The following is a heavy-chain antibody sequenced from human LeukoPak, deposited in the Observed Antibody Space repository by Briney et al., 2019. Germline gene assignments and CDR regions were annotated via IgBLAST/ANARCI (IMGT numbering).Heavy chain of an antibody. J-gene: IGHJ4*02. Sequence: GTSLRLSSAASGFTFSGYAVHWVRQAPGKGLQWVAAISYDGYNKYYADSLKGRFTISRENSKNTLWPQMNSLRAEDTAVYYCARDRRSPTPTEGYWGQGTLVTVSS. CDR1: GFTFSGYA. V-gene: IGHV3-30*07. CDR3: ARDRRSPTPTEGY. D-gene: IGHD1-26*01. CDR2: ISYDGYNK.